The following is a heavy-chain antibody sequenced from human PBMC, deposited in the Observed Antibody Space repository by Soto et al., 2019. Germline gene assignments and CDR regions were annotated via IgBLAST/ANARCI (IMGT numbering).Heavy chain of an antibody. CDR2: INHSGST. D-gene: IGHD2-2*01. CDR3: ASREVCSSTSCQEDGVFDY. Sequence: QSQTLSLTCAVYGGSFSGYYWSWIRQPPGKGLEWIGEINHSGSTNYNPSLKSRVTISVDTSKNQFSLKLSSVTAADTAVYYCASREVCSSTSCQEDGVFDYWGQGTLVTVSS. J-gene: IGHJ4*02. V-gene: IGHV4-34*01. CDR1: GGSFSGYY.